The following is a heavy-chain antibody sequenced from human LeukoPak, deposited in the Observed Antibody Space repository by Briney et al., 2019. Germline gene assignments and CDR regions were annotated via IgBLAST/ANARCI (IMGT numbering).Heavy chain of an antibody. CDR1: SGSISTSNYY. D-gene: IGHD2-15*01. Sequence: SETLSLTCTVSSGSISTSNYYWGWIRQPPGKGLEWIVSMSYSGHTYYNPSLKSRVTTSIDTSKNQLSLNLKSVTAADTAVYYCARDRDVDDFDSWGHGTLVTVSS. CDR3: ARDRDVDDFDS. V-gene: IGHV4-39*07. CDR2: MSYSGHT. J-gene: IGHJ4*01.